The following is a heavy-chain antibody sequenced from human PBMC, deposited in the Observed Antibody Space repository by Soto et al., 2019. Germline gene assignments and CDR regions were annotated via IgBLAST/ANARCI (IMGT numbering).Heavy chain of an antibody. Sequence: SVKVSCKASGGTFSSYAISWVRQAPGQGLEWMGGIIPIFGTANYAQKFQGRVTITADESTSTAYMELSSLRSEDTAVYYCARAATYYYDSSGYYPFDPWGQGTLVTVSS. CDR2: IIPIFGTA. J-gene: IGHJ5*02. D-gene: IGHD3-22*01. CDR3: ARAATYYYDSSGYYPFDP. V-gene: IGHV1-69*13. CDR1: GGTFSSYA.